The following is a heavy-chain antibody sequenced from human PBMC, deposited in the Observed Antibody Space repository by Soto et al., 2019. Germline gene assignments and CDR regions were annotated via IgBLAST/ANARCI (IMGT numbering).Heavy chain of an antibody. CDR2: FDPEDGET. V-gene: IGHV1-24*01. CDR3: ARDGVSSTEYTWNYGTYFDY. CDR1: GYTLTELS. Sequence: ASVKVSCKVSGYTLTELSMHWVRQAPGKGLEWMGGFDPEDGETIYAQKFQGRVTMTEDTSTDTAYMELSSLRSEDTAVYYCARDGVSSTEYTWNYGTYFDYWGQGALVTVS. D-gene: IGHD1-7*01. J-gene: IGHJ4*02.